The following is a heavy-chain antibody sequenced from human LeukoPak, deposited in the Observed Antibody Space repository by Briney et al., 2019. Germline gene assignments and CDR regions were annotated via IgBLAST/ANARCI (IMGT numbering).Heavy chain of an antibody. J-gene: IGHJ3*02. V-gene: IGHV3-33*01. D-gene: IGHD3-10*01. CDR3: ARDFTVRGVIIGAFDI. CDR2: IWYNGSNK. Sequence: GGPLRLSCAASGFTFSSYGMHWVRQAPGKGLDWVAVIWYNGSNKYYADSVKGRFTISRDNSKNTLYLQMNSLRAEDTAVYYCARDFTVRGVIIGAFDIWGQGTMVTVSS. CDR1: GFTFSSYG.